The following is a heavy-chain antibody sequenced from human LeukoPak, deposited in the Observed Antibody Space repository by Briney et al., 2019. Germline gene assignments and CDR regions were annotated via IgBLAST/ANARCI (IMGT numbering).Heavy chain of an antibody. V-gene: IGHV5-51*01. CDR3: ARGDLFLWFGEKRVWFDP. J-gene: IGHJ5*02. CDR1: GYGFTSYW. CDR2: IYPGDSDT. Sequence: GESLKISCKGSGYGFTSYWIGWVRQMPGKGLEWMGIIYPGDSDTRYSPSFQGQVTISADKSISTAYLQWSSLKASDTAMYYCARGDLFLWFGEKRVWFDPWGQGTLVTVSS. D-gene: IGHD3-10*01.